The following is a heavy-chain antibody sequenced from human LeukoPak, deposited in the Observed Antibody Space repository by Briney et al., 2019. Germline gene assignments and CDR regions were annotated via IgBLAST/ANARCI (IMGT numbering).Heavy chain of an antibody. CDR2: IYYSGST. Sequence: SETLSLTCTVSGGSISSYYWSWIRQPPGKGLEWIGYIYYSGSTNYNPSLTSRVTISVDTSKNQFSLKLSSVTAADTAVYYCARRVPSSSSPEVDWFDPWGQGTLVTVSS. V-gene: IGHV4-59*01. D-gene: IGHD6-6*01. J-gene: IGHJ5*02. CDR1: GGSISSYY. CDR3: ARRVPSSSSPEVDWFDP.